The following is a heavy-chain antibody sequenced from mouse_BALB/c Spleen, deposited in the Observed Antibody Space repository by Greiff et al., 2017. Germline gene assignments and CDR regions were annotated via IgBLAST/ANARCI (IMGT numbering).Heavy chain of an antibody. Sequence: QVQLKESGPGLVAPSQSLSITCTVSGFSLTGYGVNWVRQPPGKGLEWLGMIWGDGSTDYNSALKSRLSISKDNSKSQVFLKMNSLQTDDTARYYCARTNYYGYDYYAMDYWGQGTSVTVSS. CDR2: IWGDGST. D-gene: IGHD1-2*01. V-gene: IGHV2-6-7*01. CDR3: ARTNYYGYDYYAMDY. CDR1: GFSLTGYG. J-gene: IGHJ4*01.